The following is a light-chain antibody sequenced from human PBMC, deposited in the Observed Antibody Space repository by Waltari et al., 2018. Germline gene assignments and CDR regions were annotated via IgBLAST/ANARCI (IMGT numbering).Light chain of an antibody. CDR3: YSYVGASSGV. CDR1: RHDVGSYNI. Sequence: QTHLTQPHSLSVSPRQSLPFPYPRNRHDVGSYNILSWYQHHPGKAPKLIIYEVRKRPSGVSNRFSGSKSGNTASLTISGLQAEDEADYYCYSYVGASSGVFGGGTQLTVL. J-gene: IGLJ7*01. V-gene: IGLV2-23*02. CDR2: EVR.